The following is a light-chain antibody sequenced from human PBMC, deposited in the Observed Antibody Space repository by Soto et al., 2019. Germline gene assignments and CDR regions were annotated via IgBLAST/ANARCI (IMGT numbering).Light chain of an antibody. Sequence: LVLTQSPGTLSLSPGETATLSCRASQSVSNIYLGWYQQKPGQAPRLLIFDGSSRATGIPVRFSGSGSGTDFTLTISRLEPEDFAVYYCHYYGGSPTFGGGTKVEV. CDR1: QSVSNIY. CDR3: HYYGGSPT. J-gene: IGKJ4*01. CDR2: DGS. V-gene: IGKV3-20*01.